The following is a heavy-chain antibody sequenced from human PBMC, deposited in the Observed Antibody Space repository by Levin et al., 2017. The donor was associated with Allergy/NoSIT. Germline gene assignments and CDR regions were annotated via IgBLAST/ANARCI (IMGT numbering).Heavy chain of an antibody. CDR3: ARVQRGATPDC. Sequence: GGSLRLSCAASGFTFSSYWMSWVRQAPGKGLEWVANIKQDGSGKYYVDSVKGRFTISRDNAKNSLYLHMNSLRAEDTAVYYCARVQRGATPDCWGQGTLVTVSS. J-gene: IGHJ4*02. V-gene: IGHV3-7*04. CDR2: IKQDGSGK. D-gene: IGHD2-15*01. CDR1: GFTFSSYW.